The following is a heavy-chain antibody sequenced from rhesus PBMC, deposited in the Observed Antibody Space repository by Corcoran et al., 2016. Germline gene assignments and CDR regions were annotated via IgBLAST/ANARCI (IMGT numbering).Heavy chain of an antibody. V-gene: IGHV5-20*01. CDR1: GYSFTSYW. CDR3: AKGGAAGPLVGY. D-gene: IGHD6-13*01. CDR2: IDPSDSKP. J-gene: IGHJ4*01. Sequence: EVQLVQSGAEVKRPGESLKISCKTSGYSFTSYWISWVRQMPGKGLEGMGAIDPSDSKPRYNPPFQGQVTISADKSISTAYLQWSRLKASDTATYYCAKGGAAGPLVGYWGQGVLVTVSS.